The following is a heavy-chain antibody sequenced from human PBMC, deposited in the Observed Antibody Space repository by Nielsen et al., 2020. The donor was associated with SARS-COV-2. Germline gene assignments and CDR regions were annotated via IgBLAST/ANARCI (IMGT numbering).Heavy chain of an antibody. Sequence: GESLKISCAASGFTFSDYYMSWIRQAPGKGLEWVSYISSSSSYTNYADSVKGRFTISRDNAKNSLYLQMNSLRAEDTAVYYCAREASSGYFDYWGQGTRVTVSS. CDR1: GFTFSDYY. CDR2: ISSSSSYT. CDR3: AREASSGYFDY. D-gene: IGHD6-19*01. V-gene: IGHV3-11*05. J-gene: IGHJ4*02.